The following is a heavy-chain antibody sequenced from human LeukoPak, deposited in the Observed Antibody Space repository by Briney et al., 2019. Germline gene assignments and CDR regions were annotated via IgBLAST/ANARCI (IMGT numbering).Heavy chain of an antibody. V-gene: IGHV1-18*01. CDR2: ISAYNGNT. CDR1: GYTFTSYD. D-gene: IGHD6-13*01. CDR3: ARGTGYSSSWYWFDP. J-gene: IGHJ5*02. Sequence: GASVKVSCKASGYTFTSYDINWVRQAPGQGLEWMGWISAYNGNTNYAQKLQGRVTMTTDTSTSTAYMELRSLRSDDTAVYYRARGTGYSSSWYWFDPWGQGTLVTVSS.